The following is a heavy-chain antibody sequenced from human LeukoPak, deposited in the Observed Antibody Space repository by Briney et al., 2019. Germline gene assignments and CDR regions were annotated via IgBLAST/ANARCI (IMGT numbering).Heavy chain of an antibody. CDR1: GFTFTTFW. CDR3: ARDLHGSPDW. J-gene: IGHJ4*02. Sequence: PGGSLRLSCAASGFTFTTFWMNWVRQAPGEGLVWVSLINTNERTTTYADSVKGRFTISRDNAKNTLYLQMNSLRAEDTAVYYCARDLHGSPDWWGQGTLVTVSS. CDR2: INTNERTT. D-gene: IGHD2-2*03. V-gene: IGHV3-74*01.